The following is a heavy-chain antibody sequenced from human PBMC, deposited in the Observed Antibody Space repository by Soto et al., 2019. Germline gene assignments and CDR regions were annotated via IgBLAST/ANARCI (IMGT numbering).Heavy chain of an antibody. V-gene: IGHV4-39*01. CDR1: GGSISSRNYY. CDR3: ARRGSGSYHDY. CDR2: IYYSGST. Sequence: SETMYLTCTVSGGSISSRNYYWGWIRQPPGKGLEWIGTIYYSGSTYYNPSLKSRVTISVDTSKNQFSLKLSSVTAADTAVYYCARRGSGSYHDYWGQGTLVTVSS. D-gene: IGHD3-10*01. J-gene: IGHJ4*02.